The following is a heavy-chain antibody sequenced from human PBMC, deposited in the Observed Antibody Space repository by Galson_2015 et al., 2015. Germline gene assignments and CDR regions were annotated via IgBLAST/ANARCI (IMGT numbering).Heavy chain of an antibody. V-gene: IGHV3-23*01. J-gene: IGHJ6*02. CDR2: ISGSGGST. Sequence: SLRLSCAASGFTFSSYAMSWVRQAPGKGLEWVSAISGSGGSTYYADSVKGRFTISRDNSKNTLYLQMNSLRADDTAVYYCAKAAASYYHYAMDVSGQGTTVTASS. CDR1: GFTFSSYA. CDR3: AKAAASYYHYAMDV.